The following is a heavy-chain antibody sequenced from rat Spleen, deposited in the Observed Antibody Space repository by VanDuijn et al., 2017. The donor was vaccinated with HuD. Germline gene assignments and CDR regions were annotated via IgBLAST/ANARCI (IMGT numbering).Heavy chain of an antibody. Sequence: EVQLVESGGGLVQPGRSLKLSCAASGFTFSSFPMAWVRQAPKKGLEWVATISYGDSSGHSSTYYRASVKGRFTISRDNAKSTLSLQMDSLRSEDTATYYCARRHYGYTDYFDYWGQGVMVTVSS. D-gene: IGHD1-9*01. V-gene: IGHV5-7*01. CDR3: ARRHYGYTDYFDY. J-gene: IGHJ2*01. CDR1: GFTFSSFP. CDR2: ISYGDSSGHSST.